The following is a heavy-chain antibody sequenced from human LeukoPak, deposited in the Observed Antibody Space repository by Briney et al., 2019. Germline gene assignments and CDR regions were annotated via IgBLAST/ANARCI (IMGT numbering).Heavy chain of an antibody. J-gene: IGHJ4*02. Sequence: ASVKVSCKASGGTFNSYAITWVRQAPGQGLEWMGGIIPIFGTANYAQKFQGRVTITADESTSTAYMELSSLRSEDTAVYYCARGMVGGSYYDYWGQGTLVTVSS. V-gene: IGHV1-69*13. CDR1: GGTFNSYA. CDR3: ARGMVGGSYYDY. D-gene: IGHD1-26*01. CDR2: IIPIFGTA.